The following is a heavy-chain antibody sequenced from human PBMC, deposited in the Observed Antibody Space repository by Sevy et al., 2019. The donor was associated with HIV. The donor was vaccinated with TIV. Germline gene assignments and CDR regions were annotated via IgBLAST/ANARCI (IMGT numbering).Heavy chain of an antibody. CDR2: IKQDGSEK. V-gene: IGHV3-7*01. Sequence: GGSLRLSCAASGFTFSSYWMSWVRQAPGKGLEWVVNIKQDGSEKYYVDSVKGRFTISRDNAKNSLYLQMNSLRAEDTAVYYCARDPAKDAFDIWGQGTMVTVSS. CDR3: ARDPAKDAFDI. CDR1: GFTFSSYW. J-gene: IGHJ3*02.